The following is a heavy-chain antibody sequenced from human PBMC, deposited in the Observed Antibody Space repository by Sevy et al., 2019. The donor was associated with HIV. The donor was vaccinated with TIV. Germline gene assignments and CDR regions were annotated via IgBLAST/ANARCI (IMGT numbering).Heavy chain of an antibody. V-gene: IGHV1-2*02. CDR2: INHNSGGT. D-gene: IGHD2-15*01. CDR3: ARGCSHGSCYWNY. CDR1: GYTFTGYY. Sequence: ASVNVSCKASGYTFTGYYMHWVRQAPGQGLDWMGWINHNSGGTNYAQKFQGRITMTRDTSISTAYMELSRLRSDETAVYYCARGCSHGSCYWNYWGQGTLVTVSS. J-gene: IGHJ4*02.